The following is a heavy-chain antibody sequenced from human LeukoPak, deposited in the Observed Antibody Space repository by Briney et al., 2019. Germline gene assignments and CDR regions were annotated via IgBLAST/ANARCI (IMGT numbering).Heavy chain of an antibody. V-gene: IGHV3-73*01. J-gene: IGHJ4*02. CDR3: TRHDYYGSGSYYKDY. Sequence: GGSLRLSCAASGCTFSGSAMHWVRQASGKGLEWVGRIRSKANSYATAYAASVKGRFTISRDDSKNTAYLQMNSLKTEDTAVYYCTRHDYYGSGSYYKDYWGQGTLVTVSS. CDR1: GCTFSGSA. CDR2: IRSKANSYAT. D-gene: IGHD3-10*01.